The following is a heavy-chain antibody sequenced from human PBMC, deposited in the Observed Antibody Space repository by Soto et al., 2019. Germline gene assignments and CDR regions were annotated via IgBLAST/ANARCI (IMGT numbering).Heavy chain of an antibody. Sequence: NPSETLSLTCAVSGGSISSYYWSWIRQPPGKGLVWIGYFDYSGNTNYNPSLRSRVSISVDTSKNQFSLKLSAVTAADTAVYYCARGTLTSYFDYWGQGTLVTVSS. CDR3: ARGTLTSYFDY. CDR1: GGSISSYY. V-gene: IGHV4-59*01. CDR2: FDYSGNT. J-gene: IGHJ4*02.